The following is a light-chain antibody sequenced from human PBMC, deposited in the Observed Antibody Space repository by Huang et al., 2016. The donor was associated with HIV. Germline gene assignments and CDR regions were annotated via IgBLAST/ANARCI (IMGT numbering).Light chain of an antibody. Sequence: ELVLTPLPATLSLSPWDRATLSCRASLRIENSLAWYQQKLGQPPRLRMYDASIRTTGIPARFSGSGSGTDFALTISSRGPDDFAVYYCQQRSKWPPVYTFGQGTKLEIK. CDR1: LRIENS. CDR3: QQRSKWPPVYT. J-gene: IGKJ2*01. V-gene: IGKV3-11*01. CDR2: DAS.